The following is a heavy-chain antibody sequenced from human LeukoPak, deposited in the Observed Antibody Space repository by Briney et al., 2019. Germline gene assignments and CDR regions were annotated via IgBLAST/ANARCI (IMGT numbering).Heavy chain of an antibody. V-gene: IGHV3-48*03. CDR1: GFTFSSYE. D-gene: IGHD3-10*02. Sequence: GGSLRLSCAASGFTFSSYEMNWVRQAPGKGREWVSYISSSGSTIYYADSVKGRFTISRDNAKNSLYLQMNSLRAEDTAVYYCAELGITMIGGVWGKGTTVTISS. CDR3: AELGITMIGGV. J-gene: IGHJ6*04. CDR2: ISSSGSTI.